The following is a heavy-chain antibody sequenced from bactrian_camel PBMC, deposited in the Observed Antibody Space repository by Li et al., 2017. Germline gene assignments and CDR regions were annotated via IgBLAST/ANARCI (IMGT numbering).Heavy chain of an antibody. CDR1: LNPDSRYC. Sequence: QLVESGGGAVKAGGSLTLSCVTSLNPDSRYCLGWIRQVPGKEREGVATIASNGRTEFADSVKGRFTISRDVSKNTVYLQMNRLKPEDTAMYHCGASRVIMTPTQALTISSLFRFWVQGTQVTVS. V-gene: IGHV3S53*01. D-gene: IGHD3*01. J-gene: IGHJ4*01. CDR2: IASNGRT. CDR3: GASRVIMTPTQALTISSLFRF.